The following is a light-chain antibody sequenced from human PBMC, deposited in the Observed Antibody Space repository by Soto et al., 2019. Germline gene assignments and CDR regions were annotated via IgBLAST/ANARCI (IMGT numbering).Light chain of an antibody. J-gene: IGKJ5*01. CDR1: QGISSY. V-gene: IGKV1-9*01. CDR2: AAS. CDR3: QQLNSYPPT. Sequence: DIQLTQSPSFLSASVGDRVTITCRASQGISSYLAWYQQKPGKAPKLLIYAASTLQSGVPSRFSGSGSGTEFTLTISSLQPEDFATHYCQQLNSYPPTFGQGTRLEIK.